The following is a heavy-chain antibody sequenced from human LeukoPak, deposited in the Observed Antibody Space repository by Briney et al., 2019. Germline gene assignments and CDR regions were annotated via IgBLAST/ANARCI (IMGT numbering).Heavy chain of an antibody. V-gene: IGHV4-39*07. Sequence: PSETLSLTCNVSGGSISSSSYYWAWIRQPQGKGLEWIGSIYYSGYIYYNPSLKSRVTISVDTSKNQFSLELSSVTAADTAVYYCARGPSDDYVWGSRPPPLDWGQGTLVTVSS. CDR1: GGSISSSSYY. D-gene: IGHD3-16*01. CDR3: ARGPSDDYVWGSRPPPLD. J-gene: IGHJ4*02. CDR2: IYYSGYI.